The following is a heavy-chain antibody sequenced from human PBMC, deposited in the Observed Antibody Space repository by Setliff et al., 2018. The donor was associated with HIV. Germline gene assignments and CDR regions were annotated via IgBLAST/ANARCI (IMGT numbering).Heavy chain of an antibody. J-gene: IGHJ4*01. V-gene: IGHV1-69*05. Sequence: SVKVSCKASGDTFSNSALTWVRQAPGQGLEWMGGSIPLFGTVTYAQRFQGRVTITTDELMTTAYMELTSLRSEDTAVYYCASGSGYCRNGVCYIGVHKNPDKYYFDYWGHGTLVTVSS. CDR2: SIPLFGTV. CDR1: GDTFSNSA. CDR3: ASGSGYCRNGVCYIGVHKNPDKYYFDY. D-gene: IGHD2-8*01.